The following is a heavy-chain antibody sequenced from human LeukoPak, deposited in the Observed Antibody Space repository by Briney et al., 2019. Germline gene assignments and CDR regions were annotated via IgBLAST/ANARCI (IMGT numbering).Heavy chain of an antibody. J-gene: IGHJ4*02. Sequence: GGSLRLSCVTSGFRFSNFEMNWVRQPPGKGLEWVSHISTGTYKAYADSVKGRFTISRDNSKNTLYLQMNSLRAEDTAIYYCARDERLLSFLKWGQGTLVTVSS. D-gene: IGHD3-3*01. CDR2: ISTGTYK. CDR1: GFRFSNFE. V-gene: IGHV3-23*01. CDR3: ARDERLLSFLK.